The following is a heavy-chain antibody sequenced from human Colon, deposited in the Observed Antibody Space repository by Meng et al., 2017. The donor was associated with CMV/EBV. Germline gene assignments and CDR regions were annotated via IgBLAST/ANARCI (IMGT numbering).Heavy chain of an antibody. CDR1: GFSLSDYY. V-gene: IGHV3-11*05. D-gene: IGHD3-16*01. Sequence: QVQLVESGGGLVKPGGSLRLSCAASGFSLSDYYMTWIRQAPGKGLEWISYIDSSSTYTNYADSVKGRFTTSRDDAKNSLYLQMNSLSAEDTAVYYCARESSNTWGRFDYWGQGTLVTVSS. J-gene: IGHJ4*02. CDR2: IDSSSTYT. CDR3: ARESSNTWGRFDY.